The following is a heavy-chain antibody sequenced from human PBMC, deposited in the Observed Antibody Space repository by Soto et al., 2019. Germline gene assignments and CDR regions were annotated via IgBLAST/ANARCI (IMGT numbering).Heavy chain of an antibody. D-gene: IGHD2-21*02. CDR3: SYYCCGDCYSRLEY. Sequence: PGGSLRLSCAASGFTLSSSAVTWVRQAPGKGLEWVSSISDSGGSRYYADSVKGRFTISRDNSKNTLYLQMNSLGAEDTAVYYCSYYCCGDCYSRLEYWGQGTQVTVSS. V-gene: IGHV3-23*01. CDR2: ISDSGGSR. CDR1: GFTLSSSA. J-gene: IGHJ1*01.